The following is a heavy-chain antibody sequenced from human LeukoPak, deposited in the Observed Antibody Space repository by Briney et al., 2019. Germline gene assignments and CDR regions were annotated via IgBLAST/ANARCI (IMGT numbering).Heavy chain of an antibody. V-gene: IGHV3-66*01. D-gene: IGHD6-13*01. CDR1: GFTFSSYS. CDR3: ARSSKGQIAAAGIDY. J-gene: IGHJ4*02. CDR2: IYSGGST. Sequence: GGSLRLSCAASGFTFSSYSMNWVRQAPGKGLEWVSVIYSGGSTYYADSVKGRFTISRDNSKNTLYLQMNSLRAEDTAVYYCARSSKGQIAAAGIDYWGQGTLVTVSS.